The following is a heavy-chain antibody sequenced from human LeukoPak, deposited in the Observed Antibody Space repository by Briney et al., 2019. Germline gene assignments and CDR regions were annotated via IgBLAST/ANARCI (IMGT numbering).Heavy chain of an antibody. Sequence: GGSLRLSCAASGFTFSSYAMSWLRQAPGKGLEWVSAISGSGGSTYYADSVKGRFTISRDNSKNTLYLQMNSLRAEDTAVYYCAKDYEDIVVVPAADRTNWFDPWGQGTLVTVSS. CDR3: AKDYEDIVVVPAADRTNWFDP. J-gene: IGHJ5*02. D-gene: IGHD2-2*01. V-gene: IGHV3-23*01. CDR1: GFTFSSYA. CDR2: ISGSGGST.